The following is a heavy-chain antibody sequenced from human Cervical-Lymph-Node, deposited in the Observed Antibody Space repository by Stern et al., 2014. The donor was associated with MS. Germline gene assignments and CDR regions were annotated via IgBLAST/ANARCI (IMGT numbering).Heavy chain of an antibody. V-gene: IGHV3-74*02. D-gene: IGHD2-2*02. J-gene: IGHJ4*02. CDR2: INSDGTNT. CDR3: ARIYCDTLSCYTGFDY. Sequence: EVQLVESGGGLVQPGGSLRLSCAASGFTFSDYWMHWVRQAPGKGLVWVSRINSDGTNTKYADSVRGRFTISRDNAKNMLYLQMNNLRAEDTAVYYCARIYCDTLSCYTGFDYWGQGTLVTVSS. CDR1: GFTFSDYW.